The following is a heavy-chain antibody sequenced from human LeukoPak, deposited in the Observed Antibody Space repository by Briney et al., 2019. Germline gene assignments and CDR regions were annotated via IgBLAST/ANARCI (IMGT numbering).Heavy chain of an antibody. CDR3: ARDLHVPYYYSYYMDV. CDR2: ISSSGSTI. Sequence: GGSLRLFCAASGFTFSDYYMSWIRQAPGKGLEWVSYISSSGSTIYYADSVKGRFTISRDNAKNSLYLQMNSLRAEDTAVYYCARDLHVPYYYSYYMDVWGKGTTVTVSS. CDR1: GFTFSDYY. J-gene: IGHJ6*03. V-gene: IGHV3-11*01. D-gene: IGHD3-16*01.